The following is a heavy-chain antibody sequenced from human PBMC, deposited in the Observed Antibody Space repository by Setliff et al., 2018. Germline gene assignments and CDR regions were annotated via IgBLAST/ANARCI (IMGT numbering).Heavy chain of an antibody. D-gene: IGHD2-2*01. V-gene: IGHV5-51*01. J-gene: IGHJ5*02. CDR2: IYPDDSDT. CDR1: GYNFTTYW. CDR3: ARALYPSSFIGHNWFDP. Sequence: GESLKISCKGSGYNFTTYWIGWVRQMPGKGLEWMGMIYPDDSDTKYHPSFQGQVTISADKSISTAYLQWSSLKASDTAMYYCARALYPSSFIGHNWFDPWGQGTLVTVSS.